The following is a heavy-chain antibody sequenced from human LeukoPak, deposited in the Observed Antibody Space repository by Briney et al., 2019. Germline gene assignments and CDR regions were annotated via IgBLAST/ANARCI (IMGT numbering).Heavy chain of an antibody. D-gene: IGHD5-18*01. J-gene: IGHJ4*02. CDR2: IKQDGSVK. V-gene: IGHV3-7*01. Sequence: GGSLRLSCAASGFTFSRYWMSWVRQAPGKGLEWVANIKQDGSVKNYVDSVKGRFTISRDNAKNSLYLQMNSLRVEDTAVYYCANQWVQLWSPFDHWGQGTLVTVSS. CDR1: GFTFSRYW. CDR3: ANQWVQLWSPFDH.